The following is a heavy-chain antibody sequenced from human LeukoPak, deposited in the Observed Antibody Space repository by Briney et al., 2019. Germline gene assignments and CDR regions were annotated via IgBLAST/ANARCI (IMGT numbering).Heavy chain of an antibody. V-gene: IGHV4-59*12. CDR2: IYYSGST. Sequence: PSETLSLTCTVSGGSISSYYWSCIRQPPGKGLEWIGYIYYSGSTKYNPSLKSRVTISVDTSKNQFSLKLSSVTAADTAVYYCAREGCSSTSCYYYYYYMDVWGKGTTVTISS. CDR3: AREGCSSTSCYYYYYYMDV. D-gene: IGHD2-2*01. CDR1: GGSISSYY. J-gene: IGHJ6*03.